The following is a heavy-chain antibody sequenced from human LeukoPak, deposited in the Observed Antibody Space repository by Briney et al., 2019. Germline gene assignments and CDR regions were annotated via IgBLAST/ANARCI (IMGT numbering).Heavy chain of an antibody. Sequence: ASVKVSCKASGGTLSRYAISWVRQAPGQGPEWMGGIIPIFGTTSYAQKFQGRVTITADESTSTAYMELSSLRSEDTALYYCARGWPQLGYFDYWGQGTLVTVSS. CDR1: GGTLSRYA. J-gene: IGHJ4*02. D-gene: IGHD5-24*01. CDR3: ARGWPQLGYFDY. V-gene: IGHV1-69*01. CDR2: IIPIFGTT.